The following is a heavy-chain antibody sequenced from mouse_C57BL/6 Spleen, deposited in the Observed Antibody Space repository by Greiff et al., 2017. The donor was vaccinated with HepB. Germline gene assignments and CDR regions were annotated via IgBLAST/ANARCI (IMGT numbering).Heavy chain of an antibody. D-gene: IGHD3-2*02. CDR3: ARQGLGGGYAMDY. CDR1: GYTFTSYG. V-gene: IGHV1-81*01. J-gene: IGHJ4*01. Sequence: VQLQQSGAELARPGASVKLSCKASGYTFTSYGISWVKQRTGQGLEWIGEIYPRSGNTYYNEKFKGKATLTADKSSSTAYMELRSLTSEDSAVYFCARQGLGGGYAMDYWGQGTSVTVSS. CDR2: IYPRSGNT.